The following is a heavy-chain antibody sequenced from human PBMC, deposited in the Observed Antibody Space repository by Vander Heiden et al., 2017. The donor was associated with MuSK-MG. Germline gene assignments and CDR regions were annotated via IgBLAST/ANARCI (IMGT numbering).Heavy chain of an antibody. Sequence: QVQLVESGGGLVKPGGSLRRSCAASGFTFSDYYMSWIRQAPGKGLEWVSYISSSSSYTNYADSVKGRFTISRDNAKNSLYLQMNSLRAEDTAVYYCARGGTRTTALPDYWGQGTLVTVSS. CDR3: ARGGTRTTALPDY. CDR2: ISSSSSYT. V-gene: IGHV3-11*05. CDR1: GFTFSDYY. D-gene: IGHD1-7*01. J-gene: IGHJ4*02.